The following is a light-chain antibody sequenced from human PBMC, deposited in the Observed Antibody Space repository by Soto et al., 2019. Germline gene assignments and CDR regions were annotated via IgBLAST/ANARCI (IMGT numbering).Light chain of an antibody. V-gene: IGKV3-15*01. CDR2: AAS. J-gene: IGKJ3*01. Sequence: EIVVTQSPGILSVSPGDRATLSCRASQSVGRNLAWYQQKPGQAPTLLIYAASTRATGLPARFSGSGSGTDFTLPISSLQSEDFAVYYCQEESKWPLFAFGPGTRVDIK. CDR1: QSVGRN. CDR3: QEESKWPLFA.